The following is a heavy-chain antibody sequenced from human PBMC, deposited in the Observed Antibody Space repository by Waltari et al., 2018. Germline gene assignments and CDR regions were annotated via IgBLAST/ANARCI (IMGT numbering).Heavy chain of an antibody. CDR1: GFSLSTSGVG. D-gene: IGHD3-22*01. Sequence: QITLKESGPTLVKPTQTLTLTCTFSGFSLSTSGVGVGWIRQPPGKALEWLALIYWNDDKRYSPSLKSRLTITKDTSKNQVVLTMTNMDPVDTATYYCAHRPHVRYDSSGGFDYWGQGTLVTVSS. CDR2: IYWNDDK. J-gene: IGHJ4*02. CDR3: AHRPHVRYDSSGGFDY. V-gene: IGHV2-5*01.